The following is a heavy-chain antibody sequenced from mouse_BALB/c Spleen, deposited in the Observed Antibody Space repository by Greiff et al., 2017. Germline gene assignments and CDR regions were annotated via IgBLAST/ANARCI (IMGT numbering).Heavy chain of an antibody. CDR2: ISSGGSYT. CDR3: ERGGTGTNYYAMDY. J-gene: IGHJ4*01. Sequence: EVQRVESGGGLVKPGGSLKLSCAASGFTFSSYAMSWVRQSPAKRLEWVAEISSGGSYTYYPDTVTGRFTISRDNAKNTLYLEMSSLRSEDTAMYYCERGGTGTNYYAMDYWGQGTSVTVSS. V-gene: IGHV5-9-4*01. D-gene: IGHD4-1*01. CDR1: GFTFSSYA.